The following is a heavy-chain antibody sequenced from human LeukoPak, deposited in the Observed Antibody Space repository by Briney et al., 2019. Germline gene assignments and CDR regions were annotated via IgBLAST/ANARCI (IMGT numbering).Heavy chain of an antibody. V-gene: IGHV1-69*05. J-gene: IGHJ3*02. CDR3: ARAVAAAGMPYAFDI. CDR1: GGTFSSYA. D-gene: IGHD6-13*01. CDR2: ILPIFGKA. Sequence: SVKVSCKASGGTFSSYAISWVRQAPGQGLEWMGGILPIFGKANYAQKFQGRVTITTDESTSTAYMELSSLRSEDTAVYYCARAVAAAGMPYAFDIWGQGTMVTVSS.